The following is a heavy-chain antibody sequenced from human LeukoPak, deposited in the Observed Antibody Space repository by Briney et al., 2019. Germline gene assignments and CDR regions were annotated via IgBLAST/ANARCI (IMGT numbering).Heavy chain of an antibody. CDR1: GFTFGSYG. D-gene: IGHD3-10*02. V-gene: IGHV3-48*04. Sequence: GGSLRLSCAASGFTFGSYGMSWVRQAPGKGLEWVSYISSSGSTIYYADSVKGRFTISRDNAKNSLYLQMNGLRAEDTAVYYCAELGITMIGGVWGKGTTVTISS. CDR2: ISSSGSTI. CDR3: AELGITMIGGV. J-gene: IGHJ6*04.